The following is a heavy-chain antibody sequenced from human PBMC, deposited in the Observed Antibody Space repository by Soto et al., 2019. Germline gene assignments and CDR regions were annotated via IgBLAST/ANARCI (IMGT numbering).Heavy chain of an antibody. Sequence: PSETLSLTCSVSGDSVSSGDYYWSWIRQPPGKGLEWIGHVYFSGSTNYIPSLKSRLTMSVDTAKNQFSLKLNSVTAADTAVYYCASFPLYIYMIYLSAFWGQRTQVTVSA. J-gene: IGHJ1*01. CDR2: VYFSGST. CDR1: GDSVSSGDYY. V-gene: IGHV4-61*08. CDR3: ASFPLYIYMIYLSAF. D-gene: IGHD3-16*01.